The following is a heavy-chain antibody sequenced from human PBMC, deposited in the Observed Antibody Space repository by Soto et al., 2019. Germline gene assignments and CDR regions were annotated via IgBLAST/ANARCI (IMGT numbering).Heavy chain of an antibody. D-gene: IGHD1-26*01. J-gene: IGHJ4*02. CDR3: ARDVMGATGTFDY. V-gene: IGHV4-31*03. CDR1: GGSISSGGYF. CDR2: MYYSGST. Sequence: PSETLSLTCTVSGGSISSGGYFWSWIRQHPGKGLEWIGYMYYSGSTYYNPSLESRVTISLDTSKNQFSLKLSSVTAADTAVYYCARDVMGATGTFDYWGQGTQVTVSS.